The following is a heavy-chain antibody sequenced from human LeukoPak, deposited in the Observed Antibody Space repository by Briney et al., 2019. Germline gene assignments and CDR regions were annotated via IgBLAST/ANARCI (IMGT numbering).Heavy chain of an antibody. CDR2: INSDGSST. CDR1: GFTFSIYW. V-gene: IGHV3-74*01. Sequence: GGSLRLSCAASGFTFSIYWMHWVRQAPGKGLVWVSRINSDGSSTNYADSVKGRFTISRDNAKNTLYLQMNSLRAEDTAMYYCARAIAATGTSYWGQGTLVTVSS. J-gene: IGHJ4*02. D-gene: IGHD6-13*01. CDR3: ARAIAATGTSY.